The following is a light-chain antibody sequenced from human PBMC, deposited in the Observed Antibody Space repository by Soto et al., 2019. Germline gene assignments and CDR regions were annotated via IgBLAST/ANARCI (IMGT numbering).Light chain of an antibody. CDR2: DAS. V-gene: IGKV3-11*01. CDR3: QQRSNLPRVT. CDR1: QSVSSY. J-gene: IGKJ3*01. Sequence: IVLTQSPATLSLSPGERATLSCRASQSVSSYLAWYQQKPGQAPRLLIYDASNRATGIPARFSGSGSGTDFNLTIRSLEPEDFSVFYCQQRSNLPRVTFGPGTKVDIK.